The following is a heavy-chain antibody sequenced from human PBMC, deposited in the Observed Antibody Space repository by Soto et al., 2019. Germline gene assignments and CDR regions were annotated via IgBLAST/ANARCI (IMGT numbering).Heavy chain of an antibody. V-gene: IGHV3-66*01. J-gene: IGHJ4*02. CDR1: GFSVTNNY. CDR3: ARGRGSTGYLGREHYFDD. Sequence: EVQVVESGGGLVQPGGSLRLSCAASGFSVTNNYMNWVRQAPGKGLEWVSIIDIGGNTYYADSVKDRFTISRDNSRNTLYLHMASLRAEDTAVYYCARGRGSTGYLGREHYFDDWGQGTLVTVSP. D-gene: IGHD2-2*01. CDR2: IDIGGNT.